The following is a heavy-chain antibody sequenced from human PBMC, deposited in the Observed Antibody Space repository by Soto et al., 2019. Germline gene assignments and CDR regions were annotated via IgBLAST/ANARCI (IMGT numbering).Heavy chain of an antibody. CDR3: AREEYYYDSSGPGPLDY. Sequence: LGGSLRLSCAASGFTVSINYMSWVRQAPGKGLEWVSVIYSGGSTYYADSVKGRFTISRDNSKNTLYLQMNSLRAEDTAVYYCAREEYYYDSSGPGPLDYWGQGTLVTVSS. CDR1: GFTVSINY. J-gene: IGHJ4*02. D-gene: IGHD3-22*01. V-gene: IGHV3-53*01. CDR2: IYSGGST.